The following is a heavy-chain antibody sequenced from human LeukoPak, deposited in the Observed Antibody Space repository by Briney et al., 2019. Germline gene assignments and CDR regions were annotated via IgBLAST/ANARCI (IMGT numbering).Heavy chain of an antibody. J-gene: IGHJ5*02. V-gene: IGHV3-30*02. CDR2: IGYDGSNK. Sequence: PGGSLRLSCVGSGFTFSSYGMHWVRQAPGKGLEWVAFIGYDGSNKYYADSVKGRFTVSRDNSKNTLYLQMNSLRTEDTAVYYCAKGLYYKDRSGYPAWGQGTLVTISS. CDR1: GFTFSSYG. D-gene: IGHD3-22*01. CDR3: AKGLYYKDRSGYPA.